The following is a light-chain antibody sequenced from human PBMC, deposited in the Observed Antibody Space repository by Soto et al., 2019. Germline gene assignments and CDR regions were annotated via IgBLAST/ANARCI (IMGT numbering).Light chain of an antibody. CDR2: GAS. Sequence: EIVMTQSPATLSVSPGERATLSCRASQSVSNKLAWYQQKPGQAPRLLIYGASTRATGIPARFSGSGSGTEFTLTISSLQSEDFAVYYCKQYNNWPPVTFGGGTKVESK. CDR1: QSVSNK. CDR3: KQYNNWPPVT. V-gene: IGKV3D-15*01. J-gene: IGKJ4*01.